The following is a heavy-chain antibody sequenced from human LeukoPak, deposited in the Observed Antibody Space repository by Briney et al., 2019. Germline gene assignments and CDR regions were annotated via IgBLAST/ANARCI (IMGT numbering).Heavy chain of an antibody. CDR1: GFTFSSYS. Sequence: GGSLRPSCAASGFTFSSYSMTWVRQAPGKGLEWVSSISSSSSYIYYADSVKGRFTISRDNAKNSLYLQMNSLRAGDTAVYYCARDLRGQPYDYWGQGTLVTVSS. CDR3: ARDLRGQPYDY. J-gene: IGHJ4*02. CDR2: ISSSSSYI. D-gene: IGHD3-16*01. V-gene: IGHV3-21*01.